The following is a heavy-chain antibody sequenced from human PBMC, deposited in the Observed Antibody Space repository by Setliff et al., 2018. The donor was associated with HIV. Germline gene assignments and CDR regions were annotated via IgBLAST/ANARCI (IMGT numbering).Heavy chain of an antibody. CDR1: GFTFSSYS. V-gene: IGHV3-33*06. Sequence: PGGSLRLSCAASGFTFSSYSMNWVRQAPGKGLEWVAVIGYDGDNKYYADSVKGRFTISRDNSKNTPYLQMNSLRAEDTAVYYCAKDSYTFGGVFDIDYWGQGTLVTVSS. D-gene: IGHD3-16*02. CDR3: AKDSYTFGGVFDIDY. CDR2: IGYDGDNK. J-gene: IGHJ4*02.